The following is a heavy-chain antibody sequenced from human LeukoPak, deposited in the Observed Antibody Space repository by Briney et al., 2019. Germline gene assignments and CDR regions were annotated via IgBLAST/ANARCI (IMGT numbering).Heavy chain of an antibody. Sequence: PSETLSLTCTVSGGSISSYYWSWIRQPAGKGLEWIGRIYSGGSTNYNPSLKGRVTMSVDTSKNQFSLKLSSVTAADTAVYYCARGVYIAAAQYGYWGQGTLVTVSS. CDR3: ARGVYIAAAQYGY. J-gene: IGHJ4*02. CDR2: IYSGGST. D-gene: IGHD6-13*01. CDR1: GGSISSYY. V-gene: IGHV4-4*07.